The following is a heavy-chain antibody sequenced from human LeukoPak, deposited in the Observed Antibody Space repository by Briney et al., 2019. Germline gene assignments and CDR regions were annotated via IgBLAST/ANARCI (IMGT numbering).Heavy chain of an antibody. J-gene: IGHJ3*02. CDR3: ARAEDIVVVGDAFDI. CDR2: INPSGGST. Sequence: GASVKVSCKASGYTFTSYYMHWVRQAPGQGLEWMGIINPSGGSTSYAQKFQGRVTMTRDTSTSTAYMELSSLRSEDTAVYYCARAEDIVVVGDAFDIWGQGTMVTVSS. V-gene: IGHV1-46*01. CDR1: GYTFTSYY. D-gene: IGHD2-15*01.